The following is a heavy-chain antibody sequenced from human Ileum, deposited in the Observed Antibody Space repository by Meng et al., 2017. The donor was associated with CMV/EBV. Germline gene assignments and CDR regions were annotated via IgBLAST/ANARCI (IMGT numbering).Heavy chain of an antibody. Sequence: GSLRLSCAVYGGSFSGYYWSWIRQPPGKGLEWIGEINHSGSTNYNPSLKSRVTISVDTSKNQFSLKLSSVTAADTAVYYCARVPLLLWFGYEGYGMDVWGQGTTVTVSS. D-gene: IGHD3-10*01. CDR1: GGSFSGYY. V-gene: IGHV4-34*01. CDR2: INHSGST. J-gene: IGHJ6*02. CDR3: ARVPLLLWFGYEGYGMDV.